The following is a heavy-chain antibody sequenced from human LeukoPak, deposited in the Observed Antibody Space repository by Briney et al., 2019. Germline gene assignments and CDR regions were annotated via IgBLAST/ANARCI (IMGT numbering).Heavy chain of an antibody. J-gene: IGHJ4*02. CDR2: VSISSGTI. V-gene: IGHV3-48*04. D-gene: IGHD3-16*01. Sequence: GGSLRLSCAASGFTFSGHNMNWVRQAPGKGLEWISFVSISSGTIYYADSVNGRFRISRDDAKSSLDLEMNSLRAEDTAVYYCARAMSTFGGVRNYFDSWGQGTLVTVSS. CDR3: ARAMSTFGGVRNYFDS. CDR1: GFTFSGHN.